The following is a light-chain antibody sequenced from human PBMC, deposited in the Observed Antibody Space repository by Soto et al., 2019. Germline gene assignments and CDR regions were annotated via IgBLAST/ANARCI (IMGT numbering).Light chain of an antibody. J-gene: IGKJ1*01. CDR1: QSVGSY. CDR3: QQYGSSPRT. CDR2: DAS. Sequence: EIVLTQSPATLSLSPGERATLSCSASQSVGSYLAWYQQKPGQAPRLLIYDASNRATGIPARFSGSGSGTDFTLTISSLEPDDLAVYYCQQYGSSPRTFGQGTKVDIK. V-gene: IGKV3-11*01.